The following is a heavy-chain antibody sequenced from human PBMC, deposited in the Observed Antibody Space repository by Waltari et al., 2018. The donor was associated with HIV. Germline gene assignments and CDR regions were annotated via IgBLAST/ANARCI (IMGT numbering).Heavy chain of an antibody. J-gene: IGHJ2*01. Sequence: QLQLQESGPGLVKPSETLSLTCTVSGDSISNSNYFWGWIRQPPGKGLEWIGRIYYSGSTYYNPALKSRVTMSVDTSKNLFSLKVNSVTAADTAVYYCARHALRVGAAYWSFDLWGRGTLVTVSS. CDR1: GDSISNSNYF. CDR2: IYYSGST. CDR3: ARHALRVGAAYWSFDL. V-gene: IGHV4-39*01. D-gene: IGHD1-26*01.